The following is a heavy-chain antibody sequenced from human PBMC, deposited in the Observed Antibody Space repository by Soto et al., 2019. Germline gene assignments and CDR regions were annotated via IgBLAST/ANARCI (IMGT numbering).Heavy chain of an antibody. V-gene: IGHV4-34*01. D-gene: IGHD3-22*01. CDR1: GGSFSGYY. CDR3: ARGRAYYDSSGYYY. CDR2: INHSGST. J-gene: IGHJ4*02. Sequence: PSETLSLTCAVYGGSFSGYYWSWIRQPPGKGLEWIGEINHSGSTNYNPSLKSRVTISVDTSKNQFSLKLSSVTAADTAVYYRARGRAYYDSSGYYYWGQGTLVTVSS.